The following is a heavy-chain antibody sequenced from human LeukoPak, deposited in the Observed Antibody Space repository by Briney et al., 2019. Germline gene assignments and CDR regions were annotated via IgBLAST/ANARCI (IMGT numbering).Heavy chain of an antibody. V-gene: IGHV3-74*01. Sequence: GGSLRLSCAASGFSISNHSMHWARQLPGKGLVWVSRISPTGSTTSYADSVKGRFTVSRDNAKNTLYLQVNNLRAEDTAVYYCARGPNSNWSGLDFWGQGTLLTVSS. CDR3: ARGPNSNWSGLDF. J-gene: IGHJ4*02. D-gene: IGHD6-6*01. CDR1: GFSISNHS. CDR2: ISPTGSTT.